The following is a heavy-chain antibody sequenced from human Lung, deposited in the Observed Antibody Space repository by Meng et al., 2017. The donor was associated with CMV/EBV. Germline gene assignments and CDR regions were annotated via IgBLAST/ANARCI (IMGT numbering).Heavy chain of an antibody. CDR2: INPSDNTT. CDR3: ATDLGYSSSWYFQSHLDC. CDR1: GYTLTNFD. J-gene: IGHJ4*02. D-gene: IGHD6-13*01. Sequence: ASVKVSXKASGYTLTNFDIHWVRQAPGQRLEWIGIINPSDNTTNYAQKFQGRVTMTRDTSTSTVYMELSSLRSDDTALYYCATDLGYSSSWYFQSHLDCWGQGTLVTVSS. V-gene: IGHV1-46*01.